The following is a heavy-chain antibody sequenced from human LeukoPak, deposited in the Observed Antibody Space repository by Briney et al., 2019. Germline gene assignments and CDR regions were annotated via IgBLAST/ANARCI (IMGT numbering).Heavy chain of an antibody. Sequence: GGSLRLSCAASGFTFSDYYMSWIRQAPGKGLEWVSYISSSGSTIYYADSVKGRFTISRDNAKNSLYLQMNSLRAEDTAVYYSARVGSFWYYYDSSGYCFDYWGQGTLVTVSS. J-gene: IGHJ4*02. CDR2: ISSSGSTI. V-gene: IGHV3-11*04. CDR3: ARVGSFWYYYDSSGYCFDY. D-gene: IGHD3-22*01. CDR1: GFTFSDYY.